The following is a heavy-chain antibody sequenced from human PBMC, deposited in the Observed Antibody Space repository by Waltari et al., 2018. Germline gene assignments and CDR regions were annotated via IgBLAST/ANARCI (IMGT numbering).Heavy chain of an antibody. CDR1: GGSFSVYS. CDR3: ARGTPYYYDSSGYYFGGLFPFDY. J-gene: IGHJ4*02. CDR2: IKHSGRT. Sequence: QVQLQQWGAGLLKPSETLSLTCAVYGGSFSVYSRTWNRQPPGKGLAWIGEIKHSGRTNYNPSLKSRVTISVDTSKNQFSLKLSSVTAADTAVYYCARGTPYYYDSSGYYFGGLFPFDYWGQGTLVTVSS. V-gene: IGHV4-34*01. D-gene: IGHD3-22*01.